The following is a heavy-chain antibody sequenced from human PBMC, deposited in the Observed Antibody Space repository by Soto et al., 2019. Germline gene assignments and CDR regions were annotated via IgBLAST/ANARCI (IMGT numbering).Heavy chain of an antibody. J-gene: IGHJ5*02. V-gene: IGHV3-23*01. Sequence: GGSLRLSCAASGFTFSSYAMSWVRQAPGKGLEWVSAISGSGGSTYYADSVKGRFTISRDNSKNTLYLQMNSLRAEDTAVYYCAKTPVPAAMRPLGSNWFDPWGQGTLVTVSS. D-gene: IGHD2-2*01. CDR3: AKTPVPAAMRPLGSNWFDP. CDR1: GFTFSSYA. CDR2: ISGSGGST.